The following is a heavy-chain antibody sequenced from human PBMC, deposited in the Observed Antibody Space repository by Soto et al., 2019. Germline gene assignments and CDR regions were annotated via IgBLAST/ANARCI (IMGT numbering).Heavy chain of an antibody. V-gene: IGHV3-11*01. D-gene: IGHD3-9*01. CDR1: GFTFSDYY. CDR3: AIRYFDWLPIRGRFDY. J-gene: IGHJ4*02. Sequence: PGGSLRLSCSASGFTFSDYYMSWIRQAPGKGLEWVAYISSSGSTIYDADSVKGRFTISRDNAKNSLYLKMNSLRAEATAVYYCAIRYFDWLPIRGRFDYWGQGTLVTVSS. CDR2: ISSSGSTI.